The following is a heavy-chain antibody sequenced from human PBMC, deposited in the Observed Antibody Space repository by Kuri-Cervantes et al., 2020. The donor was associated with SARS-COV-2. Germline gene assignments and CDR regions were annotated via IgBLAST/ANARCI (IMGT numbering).Heavy chain of an antibody. V-gene: IGHV3-7*01. Sequence: GESLKISCAASGFTFSSYWMSWVRQAPGKGLEWVANIKQDGSEKYYVDSVKGRFTISRDNAKNSLYLQMNSLRAEDTAVYYCARDPSTIFEVVIIPVDGGFDYWGQGTLITVSS. CDR2: IKQDGSEK. CDR1: GFTFSSYW. D-gene: IGHD3-3*01. J-gene: IGHJ4*02. CDR3: ARDPSTIFEVVIIPVDGGFDY.